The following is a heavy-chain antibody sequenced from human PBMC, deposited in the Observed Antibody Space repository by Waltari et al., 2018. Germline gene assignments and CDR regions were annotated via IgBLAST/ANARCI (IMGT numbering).Heavy chain of an antibody. Sequence: QVQLQESGPGLMKPSETLSLTCAVSGYSISSGYYWGWIRQPPGKGLEWIGSIYHSGSTYYNPSLKSRVTISVDTSKNQFSLKLSSVTAADTAVYYCASILTTPGDFDYWGQGTLVTVSS. D-gene: IGHD1-1*01. J-gene: IGHJ4*02. CDR3: ASILTTPGDFDY. CDR2: IYHSGST. V-gene: IGHV4-38-2*01. CDR1: GYSISSGYY.